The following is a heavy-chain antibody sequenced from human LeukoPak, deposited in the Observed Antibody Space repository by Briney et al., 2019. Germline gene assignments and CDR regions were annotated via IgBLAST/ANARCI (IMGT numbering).Heavy chain of an antibody. J-gene: IGHJ4*02. V-gene: IGHV4-59*08. D-gene: IGHD6-13*01. CDR1: GGSISSYY. CDR3: ARLYTGYSSSYYFDY. CDR2: TYYSGST. Sequence: PSETLSLTCTVSGGSISSYYWSWIRQPPGKGLEWIGYTYYSGSTNYNPSLKSRVTISVDTSKNQFSLKLSSVTAADTAVYYCARLYTGYSSSYYFDYWGQGTLVTVSS.